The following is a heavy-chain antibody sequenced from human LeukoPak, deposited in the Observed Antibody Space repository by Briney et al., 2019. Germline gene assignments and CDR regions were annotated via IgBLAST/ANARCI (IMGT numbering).Heavy chain of an antibody. CDR3: AAGRWGSGWYFDY. V-gene: IGHV1-58*01. Sequence: SAKVSCKASGFTFTSSAVQWVRQARGQRLEWIGWIVVGSGNTNYAQKFQERVTITRDMSTSTAYMELSSLRSEDTAVYYCAAGRWGSGWYFDYWGQGTLVTVSS. J-gene: IGHJ4*02. D-gene: IGHD6-19*01. CDR1: GFTFTSSA. CDR2: IVVGSGNT.